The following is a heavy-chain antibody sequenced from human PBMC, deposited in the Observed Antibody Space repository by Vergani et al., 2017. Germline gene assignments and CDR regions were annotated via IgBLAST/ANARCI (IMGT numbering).Heavy chain of an antibody. Sequence: QVQLVQSGAEVKKPGSSVKVSCKASGGTFSSYAISWVRQAPGQGLEWMGGIIPIFGIANYAQKFQGRVTITADEPTRTAYMELSSLRSEDTAVYYCAGGRQGSSSYFYYYDFGMDVWGQGTTVTVSS. D-gene: IGHD6-6*01. CDR3: AGGRQGSSSYFYYYDFGMDV. V-gene: IGHV1-69*01. CDR1: GGTFSSYA. CDR2: IIPIFGIA. J-gene: IGHJ6*02.